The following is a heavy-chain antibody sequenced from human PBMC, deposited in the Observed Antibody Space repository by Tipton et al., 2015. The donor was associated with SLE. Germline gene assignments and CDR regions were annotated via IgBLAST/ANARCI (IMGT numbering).Heavy chain of an antibody. CDR1: GGSISSSNW. V-gene: IGHV4-4*02. Sequence: TLSLTCAVSGGSISSSNWWSWVRQPPGKGLEWIGEIYHSGSTNYNPSLKSRVTISVDKSKNQFSLKLSSVTAADTAVYYCARDGAYSSGAGDYWGQGTLVTVSS. CDR3: ARDGAYSSGAGDY. J-gene: IGHJ4*02. CDR2: IYHSGST. D-gene: IGHD6-19*01.